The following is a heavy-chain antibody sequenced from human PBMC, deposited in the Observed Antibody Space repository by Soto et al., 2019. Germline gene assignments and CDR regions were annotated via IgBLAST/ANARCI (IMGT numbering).Heavy chain of an antibody. CDR3: ASLYYYDSSGRLFWFDP. CDR1: GGSISSSSYY. J-gene: IGHJ5*02. Sequence: PSETLSLTCTVSGGSISSSSYYWGWIRQPPGKGLEWIGSIYYSGSTYYNPSLKSRVTISVDTSKNQFSLKLSSVTAADTAVYYCASLYYYDSSGRLFWFDPWGQGTPVTVSS. D-gene: IGHD3-22*01. CDR2: IYYSGST. V-gene: IGHV4-39*01.